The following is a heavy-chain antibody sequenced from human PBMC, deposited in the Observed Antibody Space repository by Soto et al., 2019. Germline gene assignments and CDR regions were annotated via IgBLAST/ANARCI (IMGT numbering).Heavy chain of an antibody. Sequence: QVQLVQSGAEVKKPGSSVKVSCKASGGTFSSYAISWVRQAPGQGLEWMGGIIPIFGTANYAQKFQGRVTITADESTSTAYMELSSLRSEDTAVYYCALITIFGVVIIPRDYYYYGMDFWGQGTTVTVSS. CDR2: IIPIFGTA. J-gene: IGHJ6*02. V-gene: IGHV1-69*01. CDR3: ALITIFGVVIIPRDYYYYGMDF. CDR1: GGTFSSYA. D-gene: IGHD3-3*01.